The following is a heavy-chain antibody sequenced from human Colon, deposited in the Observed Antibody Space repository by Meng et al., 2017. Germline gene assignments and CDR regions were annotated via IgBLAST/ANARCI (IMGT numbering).Heavy chain of an antibody. Sequence: ERQLVGWGGGLIQPGGSLSFSCAVSGFSVSSDFMNWVRQAPGKGLEWDSMIHSSAGTFFADSVKGRFTVSTDNSKNTLYLQMNSLRIEDTAVYHCANRFVWGLGTLVTASS. CDR3: ANRFV. CDR1: GFSVSSDF. J-gene: IGHJ4*02. V-gene: IGHV3-66*02. CDR2: IHSSAGT. D-gene: IGHD3-3*01.